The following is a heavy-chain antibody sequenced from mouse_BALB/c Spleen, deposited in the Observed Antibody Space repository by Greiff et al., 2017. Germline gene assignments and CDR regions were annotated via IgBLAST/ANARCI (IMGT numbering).Heavy chain of an antibody. D-gene: IGHD3-3*01. CDR2: ISYDGSN. V-gene: IGHV3-6*02. Sequence: EVQLVESGPGLVKPSQSLSLTCSVTGYSITSGYYWNWIRQFPGNKLEWMGYISYDGSNNYNPSLKNRISITRDTSKNQFFLKLNSVTTEDTATYYCARDRGVAWFAYWGQGTLVTVSA. J-gene: IGHJ3*01. CDR1: GYSITSGYY. CDR3: ARDRGVAWFAY.